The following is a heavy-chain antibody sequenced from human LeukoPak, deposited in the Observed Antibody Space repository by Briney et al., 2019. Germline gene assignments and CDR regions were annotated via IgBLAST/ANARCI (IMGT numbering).Heavy chain of an antibody. CDR2: IWYDARNK. CDR1: GFTFSSYG. V-gene: IGHV3-33*06. J-gene: IGHJ4*02. Sequence: GGSLRLSCPASGFTFSSYGMHWVRQAPGKGLGWVAGIWYDARNKYYADSVKGRFTISRDNSKNTLYLQMNSLRAEDTAVYYCAKAQDTAMALDYWGQGTLVTVSS. D-gene: IGHD5-18*01. CDR3: AKAQDTAMALDY.